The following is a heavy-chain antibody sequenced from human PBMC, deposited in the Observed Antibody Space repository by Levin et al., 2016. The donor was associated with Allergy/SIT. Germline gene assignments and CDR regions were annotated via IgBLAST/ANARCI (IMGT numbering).Heavy chain of an antibody. Sequence: ASVKVSCKASGHTISSHYMHWVRQAPGQGPEWMGMINPSGGSTNYAQKFQARVTMTRDTSTSTVYMELSSLRSEDTAVYYCAREVDFVLEQASRIDPIQYRHDRLPGLDPWGQGTLVTVSS. CDR1: GHTISSHY. CDR2: INPSGGST. D-gene: IGHD2-8*01. CDR3: AREVDFVLEQASRIDPIQYRHDRLPGLDP. V-gene: IGHV1-46*01. J-gene: IGHJ5*02.